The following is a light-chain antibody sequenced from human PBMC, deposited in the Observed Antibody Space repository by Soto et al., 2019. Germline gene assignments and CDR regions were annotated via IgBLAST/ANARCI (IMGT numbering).Light chain of an antibody. J-gene: IGKJ1*01. CDR2: GAS. Sequence: EIVLTQSPATLSLSPGERATLSCRASQSVSSYLAWYQQKPGQAPRLLIYGASNTATGIPDRFSGSGSGTDFTLTISSLQPEDFATYYCQHSYNNPWTFGQGTKVDIK. V-gene: IGKV3-11*01. CDR1: QSVSSY. CDR3: QHSYNNPWT.